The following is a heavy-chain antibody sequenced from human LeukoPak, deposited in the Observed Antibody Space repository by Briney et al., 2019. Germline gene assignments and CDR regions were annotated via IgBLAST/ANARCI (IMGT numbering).Heavy chain of an antibody. CDR3: GRADFFGGGPELIGP. CDR1: GYSFTDYY. D-gene: IGHD1-14*01. J-gene: IGHJ4*01. Sequence: ASVKVSCKTSGYSFTDYYIHWVRQAPGQGLEWMGWINTKSGRTSSARKFQGRVTMTRDPSITTVYMDMAWLTSDDTAIYFCGRADFFGGGPELIGPGGQGT. V-gene: IGHV1-2*02. CDR2: INTKSGRT.